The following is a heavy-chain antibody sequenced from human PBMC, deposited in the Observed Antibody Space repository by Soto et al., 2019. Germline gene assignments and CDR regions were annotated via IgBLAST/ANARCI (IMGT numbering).Heavy chain of an antibody. D-gene: IGHD5-12*01. CDR1: GYTFTGHY. CDR3: GRGRSGQIVVFY. J-gene: IGHJ4*02. Sequence: GASVEVSCTSSGYTFTGHYIHWVRQAPEQGPEWMGEIGPESGATRYAQKFQGRVTMTRDMSITTVYMELNNLSPDDTAVYYCGRGRSGQIVVFYWGQGTPVTSPQ. V-gene: IGHV1-2*02. CDR2: IGPESGAT.